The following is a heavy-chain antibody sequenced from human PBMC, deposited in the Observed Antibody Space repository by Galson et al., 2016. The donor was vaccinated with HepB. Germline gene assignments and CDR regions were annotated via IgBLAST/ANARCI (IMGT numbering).Heavy chain of an antibody. D-gene: IGHD3-22*01. V-gene: IGHV4-4*02. CDR3: VANSYYSLEY. J-gene: IGHJ4*02. CDR2: IYHTGST. CDR1: GGSISSTNW. Sequence: SETLSLTCAVSGGSISSTNWWSWVRQPPGKGLEWIGEIYHTGSTNYNPSLKSPVTISVDKSKNQFSLALSSVTAADTAVYYCVANSYYSLEYWGQGTLVSVSS.